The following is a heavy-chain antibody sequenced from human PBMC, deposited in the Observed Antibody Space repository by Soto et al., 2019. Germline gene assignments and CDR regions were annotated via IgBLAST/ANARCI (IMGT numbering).Heavy chain of an antibody. CDR2: ISGSGGNI. CDR1: GFTFSNYA. Sequence: EVQLLETGGGLVQPGGSLRLSCAASGFTFSNYAMSWVRQTPGKGLEWVSSISGSGGNIYYAGSVKGRFTISRDNSRNTLYLQMNSLRADDTAVYYCAKGYNFDFWGTFNCFDPWGQGTLVTVSS. J-gene: IGHJ5*02. V-gene: IGHV3-23*01. D-gene: IGHD3-3*01. CDR3: AKGYNFDFWGTFNCFDP.